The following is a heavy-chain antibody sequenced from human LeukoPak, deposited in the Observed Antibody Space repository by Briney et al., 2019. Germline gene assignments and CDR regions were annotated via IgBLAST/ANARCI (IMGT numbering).Heavy chain of an antibody. CDR1: GGSISSSSYS. CDR2: IYYSGST. V-gene: IGHV4-39*02. D-gene: IGHD4-17*01. CDR3: ARDYGDYATYFDY. Sequence: SETLSLTCTVSGGSISSSSYSWGWIRQPPGKGLEWIGSIYYSGSTYYNPSLKSRVTISVDTSKNQFSLKLSSVTAADTAVYYCARDYGDYATYFDYWGQGTLVTVSS. J-gene: IGHJ4*02.